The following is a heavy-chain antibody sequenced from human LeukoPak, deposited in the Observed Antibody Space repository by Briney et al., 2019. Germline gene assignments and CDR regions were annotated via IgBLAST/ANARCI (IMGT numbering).Heavy chain of an antibody. CDR3: ARHPINWGSVGFFDY. D-gene: IGHD7-27*01. J-gene: IGHJ4*02. CDR2: IYYSGST. V-gene: IGHV4-59*01. Sequence: SETLSLTCTVSGGSISSYYWSWIRQPPGKGLEWIGYIYYSGSTNYNPSLKSRVAISVDTSKNQFSLKLSSVTAADTAVYYCARHPINWGSVGFFDYWGQGTLVTVSS. CDR1: GGSISSYY.